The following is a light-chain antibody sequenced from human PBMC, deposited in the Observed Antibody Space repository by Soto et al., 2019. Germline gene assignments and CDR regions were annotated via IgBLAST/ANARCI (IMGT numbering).Light chain of an antibody. CDR3: QQNNNWPPV. Sequence: DIVMTQSPATLSVAPGERVTFSCRASQGVSRKLAWYQHKPGQAPRLLISGASTGATGIPARFSGSGSGTEFTLTISSLQSEDFAVYYCQQNNNWPPVFGGGTKVDI. CDR1: QGVSRK. V-gene: IGKV3-15*01. J-gene: IGKJ4*01. CDR2: GAS.